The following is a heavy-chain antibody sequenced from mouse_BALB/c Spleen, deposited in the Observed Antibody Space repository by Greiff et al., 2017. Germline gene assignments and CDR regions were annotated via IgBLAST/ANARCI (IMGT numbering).Heavy chain of an antibody. V-gene: IGHV1S127*01. CDR1: GYTFTSYW. Sequence: QVQLQQPGAELVKPGASVKMSCKASGYTFTSYWMHWVKQRPGQGLEWIGTIDPSDSYTSYNQKFKGKATLTVDTSSSTAYMQLSSLTSEDSAVYYCTRKDYGYDYWGQGTTLTVSS. CDR3: TRKDYGYDY. J-gene: IGHJ2*01. D-gene: IGHD1-2*01. CDR2: IDPSDSYT.